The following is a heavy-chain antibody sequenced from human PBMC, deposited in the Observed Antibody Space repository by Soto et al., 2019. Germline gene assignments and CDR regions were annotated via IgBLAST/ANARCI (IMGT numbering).Heavy chain of an antibody. V-gene: IGHV1-3*04. Sequence: ASGKVSCKASGYTFTSYAMHWVRQAPGQSLEWMGWINTGNGNTKYSQKFQGRVTITRDTSATTAYMELSSLRSEDTAMYYCARSPQPYYYDSSGSIDYWGQGTLVTVSS. CDR2: INTGNGNT. CDR3: ARSPQPYYYDSSGSIDY. CDR1: GYTFTSYA. D-gene: IGHD3-22*01. J-gene: IGHJ4*02.